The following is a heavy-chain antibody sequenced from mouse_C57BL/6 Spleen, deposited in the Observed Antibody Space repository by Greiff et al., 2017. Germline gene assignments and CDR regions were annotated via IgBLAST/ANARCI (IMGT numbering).Heavy chain of an antibody. CDR3: ASSYGYDGWFAY. D-gene: IGHD2-2*01. CDR2: IWSDGST. J-gene: IGHJ3*01. Sequence: QVQLQQSGPGLVAPSQSLSITCTVSGFSLPSYGVHWVRQPPGKGLEWLVVIWSDGSTTYNSALNSRLSISKDNSKSQVFLKMNSLQTDDTAMYDCASSYGYDGWFAYWGQGTLVTVSA. V-gene: IGHV2-6*03. CDR1: GFSLPSYG.